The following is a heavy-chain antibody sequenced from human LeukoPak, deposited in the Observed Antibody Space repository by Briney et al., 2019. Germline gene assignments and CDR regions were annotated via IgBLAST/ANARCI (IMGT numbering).Heavy chain of an antibody. CDR2: MYRTGST. CDR1: GGSISSYY. J-gene: IGHJ5*02. Sequence: SETLSLTCTVSGGSISSYYWSWIRQPPGKGLESIGYMYRTGSTNYNPSLKSRVTITPDTSKNQFSLRLTSVTAADTAVYYCAREGTYGWYNWFDPWGQGTLVTVSS. D-gene: IGHD6-19*01. V-gene: IGHV4-59*01. CDR3: AREGTYGWYNWFDP.